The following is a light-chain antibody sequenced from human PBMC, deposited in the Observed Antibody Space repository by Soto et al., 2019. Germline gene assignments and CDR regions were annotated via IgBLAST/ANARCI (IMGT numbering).Light chain of an antibody. J-gene: IGLJ1*01. V-gene: IGLV2-8*01. CDR3: SSYAGSDNPYV. CDR2: EVT. Sequence: QSALTQPPSASGSPGQSVTISCTGTSGDVGGYDYVSWYQQHPGKAPKLMIYEVTKRPLGVPYRFSGSKSGNTASLTVSGLQAEDEADYYCSSYAGSDNPYVFGTGTKLTVL. CDR1: SGDVGGYDY.